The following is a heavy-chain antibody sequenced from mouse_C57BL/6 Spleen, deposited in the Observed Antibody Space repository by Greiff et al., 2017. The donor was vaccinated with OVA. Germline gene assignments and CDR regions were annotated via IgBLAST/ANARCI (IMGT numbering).Heavy chain of an antibody. CDR1: GYTFTDYN. CDR3: ARSWITTVVEGYFDV. Sequence: EVQLQQSGPELVKPGASVKIPCKASGYTFTDYNMDWVKQSHGKSLEWIGDINPNNGGTIYNQKFKGKATLTVDKSSSTAYMELRSLTSEDTAVYYCARSWITTVVEGYFDVWGTGTTVTVSS. D-gene: IGHD1-1*01. V-gene: IGHV1-18*01. J-gene: IGHJ1*03. CDR2: INPNNGGT.